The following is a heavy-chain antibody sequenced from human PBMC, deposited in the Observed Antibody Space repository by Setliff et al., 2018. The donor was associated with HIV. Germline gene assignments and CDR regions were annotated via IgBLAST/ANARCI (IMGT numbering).Heavy chain of an antibody. CDR3: ATVRAYYYDSSGQEYFQH. CDR2: FDPEDVET. D-gene: IGHD3-22*01. Sequence: GASVKVSCKVSGYTLTELSMHWVRQAPGKGLEWMGGFDPEDVETIYAQKFQGRVTMTEDTSTDTAYMELNSLRSEDTAMYYCATVRAYYYDSSGQEYFQHWGQGTLVTVS. CDR1: GYTLTELS. J-gene: IGHJ1*01. V-gene: IGHV1-24*01.